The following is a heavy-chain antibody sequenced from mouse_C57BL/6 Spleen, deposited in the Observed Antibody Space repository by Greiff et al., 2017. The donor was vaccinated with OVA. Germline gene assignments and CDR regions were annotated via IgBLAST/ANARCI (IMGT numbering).Heavy chain of an antibody. J-gene: IGHJ2*01. CDR3: AFDYGGY. V-gene: IGHV1-61*01. CDR1: GYTFTSYW. Sequence: QVQLKQPGAELVRPGSSVKLSCKASGYTFTSYWLDWVKQRPGQGLEWIGSIYPSNSETHYNQKFKDKATLTVDKSSSTAYMQLSSLTSEDSAVYYCAFDYGGYWGQGTTLTVSS. D-gene: IGHD2-4*01. CDR2: IYPSNSET.